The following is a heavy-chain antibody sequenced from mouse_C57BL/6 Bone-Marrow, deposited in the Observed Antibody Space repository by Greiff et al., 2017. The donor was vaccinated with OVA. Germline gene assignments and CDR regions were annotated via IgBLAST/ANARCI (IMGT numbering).Heavy chain of an antibody. Sequence: QVQLQQPGAELVKPGASVKLSCKASGYTFPSYWMHWVKQRPGRGLEWIGRIDPNSGGTKYNEKFKSKATLTVDKHSGTAYMQLSSLTSEDSAVYYCAIGNDGYPYAMDYWGQGTSVTVSS. CDR3: AIGNDGYPYAMDY. J-gene: IGHJ4*01. V-gene: IGHV1-72*01. CDR2: IDPNSGGT. D-gene: IGHD2-3*01. CDR1: GYTFPSYW.